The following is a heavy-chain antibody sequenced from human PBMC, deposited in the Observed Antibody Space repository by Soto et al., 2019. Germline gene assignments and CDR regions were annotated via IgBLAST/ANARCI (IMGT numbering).Heavy chain of an antibody. D-gene: IGHD3-22*01. CDR3: ARDYYDSSGSFDY. V-gene: IGHV1-69*05. CDR2: MIPIFGDA. CDR1: GYSFTSYD. Sequence: GASVKVSCKASGYSFTSYDIKWVRQAPGQGLEWMGWMIPIFGDAGYAQKFQGRVTMTTDESTSTAYMELSSLRSEDTAVYYCARDYYDSSGSFDYWGQGTLVTVSS. J-gene: IGHJ4*02.